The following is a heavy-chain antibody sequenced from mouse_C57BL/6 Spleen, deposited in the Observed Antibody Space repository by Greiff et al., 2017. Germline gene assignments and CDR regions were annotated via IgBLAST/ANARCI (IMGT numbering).Heavy chain of an antibody. CDR3: ASIIYYGKTMDY. Sequence: QVQLQQPGAELVRPGSSVKLSCKASGYTFTSYWMDWVKQRPGQGLEWIGNIYPSDSETHYNQKFKDKATLTVDKTSSTAYMQLSSLTSEDSAVYYCASIIYYGKTMDYWGQGTSVTVSS. J-gene: IGHJ4*01. V-gene: IGHV1-61*01. CDR2: IYPSDSET. CDR1: GYTFTSYW. D-gene: IGHD2-1*01.